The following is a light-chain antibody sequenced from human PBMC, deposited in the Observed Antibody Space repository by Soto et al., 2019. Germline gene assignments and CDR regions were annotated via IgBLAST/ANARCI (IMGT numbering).Light chain of an antibody. V-gene: IGKV1-12*01. CDR3: QQAKSFPLT. CDR2: TAS. CDR1: QDISNW. J-gene: IGKJ4*01. Sequence: DIQMTQSPSSVSASVGDRVTISCRASQDISNWLAWYQQKPGKAPKILIHTASSLQSGVPSRFSGSGSGPEFTLTISCLQAEDFATYYCQQAKSFPLTFGGGTKVEIK.